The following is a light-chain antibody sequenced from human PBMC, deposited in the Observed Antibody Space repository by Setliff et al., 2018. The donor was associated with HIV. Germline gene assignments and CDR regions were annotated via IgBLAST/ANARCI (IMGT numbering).Light chain of an antibody. Sequence: QSALTQSASVSGSPGQLITISCTGTSSDVGSYNLVSWYQQHPGKAPKLMIYEGSKRPSGVSNRFSGSKSGNTASLTISGLQAEDEADYYCSSYTSSSTLVVFGGGTKVTVL. CDR1: SSDVGSYNL. CDR2: EGS. J-gene: IGLJ2*01. V-gene: IGLV2-14*02. CDR3: SSYTSSSTLVV.